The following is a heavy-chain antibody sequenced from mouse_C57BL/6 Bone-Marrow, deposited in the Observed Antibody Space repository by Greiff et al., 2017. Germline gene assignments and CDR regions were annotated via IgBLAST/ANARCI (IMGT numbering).Heavy chain of an antibody. CDR3: TRSGDYGDYYYAMDY. D-gene: IGHD2-4*01. V-gene: IGHV1S81*02. J-gene: IGHJ4*01. CDR2: INPSNGGT. Sequence: VKLMESGAELVKPGASVKLSCKASGYTFTSYYMYWVKLRPGQGLAWIGEINPSNGGTNFNEKFKSKATLTVDKSSSTAYMQLSSLTSEDSAVYYCTRSGDYGDYYYAMDYWGQGTSVTVSS. CDR1: GYTFTSYY.